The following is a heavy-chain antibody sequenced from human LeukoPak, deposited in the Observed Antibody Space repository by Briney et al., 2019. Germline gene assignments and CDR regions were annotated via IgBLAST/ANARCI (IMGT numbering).Heavy chain of an antibody. J-gene: IGHJ6*03. CDR2: IYSGGST. V-gene: IGHV3-53*01. Sequence: GGSLRLSCAASGFTFSTYWMSWVRQAPGKWLEWVSVIYSGGSTYYADSVKGRFTISRDNSKNTLYLQMNSLRAEDTAVYYCARVTLLLRYYYYYYMDVWGKGTTVTISS. CDR1: GFTFSTYW. CDR3: ARVTLLLRYYYYYYMDV. D-gene: IGHD3-3*01.